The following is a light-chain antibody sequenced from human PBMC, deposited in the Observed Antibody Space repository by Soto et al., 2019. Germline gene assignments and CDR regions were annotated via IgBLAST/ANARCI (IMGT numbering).Light chain of an antibody. CDR3: QQYYSYPRT. Sequence: AIRMTQSPYSLSASTGDRVTPTCLASQGISSYLAWYQQKPGKAPKLLIYAASTLQSGVPSRFSGSGSGTDFTLTISCLQSEDFATYYCQQYYSYPRTFGQGTKVHI. V-gene: IGKV1-8*01. J-gene: IGKJ1*01. CDR1: QGISSY. CDR2: AAS.